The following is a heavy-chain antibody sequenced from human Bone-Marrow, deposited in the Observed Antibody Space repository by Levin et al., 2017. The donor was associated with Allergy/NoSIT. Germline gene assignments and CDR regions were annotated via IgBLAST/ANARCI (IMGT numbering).Heavy chain of an antibody. Sequence: KISCKTSGGTFTNFAFSWVRQAPGQGLQWIGGITPVFGTTHYAQKFQDRVTLVADKSATTVYMELSSLRSEDTAVYYCAASLFTRVYYAMDVWGQGTAVTVSS. J-gene: IGHJ6*02. CDR3: AASLFTRVYYAMDV. V-gene: IGHV1-69*06. CDR1: GGTFTNFA. CDR2: ITPVFGTT.